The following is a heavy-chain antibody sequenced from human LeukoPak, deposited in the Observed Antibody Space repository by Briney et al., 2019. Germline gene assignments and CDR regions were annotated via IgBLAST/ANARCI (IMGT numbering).Heavy chain of an antibody. J-gene: IGHJ5*02. Sequence: ASVKVSCKASGYTFTSYDINWVRQATGQGLEWMGWMNPNSGNTGYAQKFQGRVTMTRNTSISTADMELSSLRSEDTAVYYCARGPVELVRGNWFDPWGQGTLVTVSS. D-gene: IGHD6-13*01. CDR1: GYTFTSYD. CDR2: MNPNSGNT. CDR3: ARGPVELVRGNWFDP. V-gene: IGHV1-8*01.